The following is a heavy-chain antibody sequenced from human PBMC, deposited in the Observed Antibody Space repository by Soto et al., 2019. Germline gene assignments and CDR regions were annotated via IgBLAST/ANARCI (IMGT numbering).Heavy chain of an antibody. CDR1: GVTVSSKY. V-gene: IGHV3-53*02. CDR3: ATLRGFYYSYAMDV. J-gene: IGHJ6*02. Sequence: EVQLVETGGGLIQPGGSLRLSCAASGVTVSSKYMNWVRQAPGKGLEWVSVIYSGGSTHYADSVKGRFTISRDNPKNTLYLQMNSLRPEDTAVYYCATLRGFYYSYAMDVWGQGTTVTVSS. D-gene: IGHD3-10*01. CDR2: IYSGGST.